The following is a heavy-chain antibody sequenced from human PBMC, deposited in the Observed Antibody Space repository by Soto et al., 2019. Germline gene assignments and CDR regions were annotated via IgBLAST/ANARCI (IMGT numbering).Heavy chain of an antibody. CDR3: AVTDLPFRPLTEPTENGMDV. CDR1: GFSFGDSA. J-gene: IGHJ6*02. Sequence: ELVQSGPEAREPGTSVKVSCRASGFSFGDSAVQWVRQGRGQRLEWIGWIVVVNGTTNYAQKFEGRVTLTRDASTSTSHMELTSLSSEDTAVYFCAVTDLPFRPLTEPTENGMDVWGQGTTVTVSS. CDR2: IVVVNGTT. D-gene: IGHD3-3*02. V-gene: IGHV1-58*01.